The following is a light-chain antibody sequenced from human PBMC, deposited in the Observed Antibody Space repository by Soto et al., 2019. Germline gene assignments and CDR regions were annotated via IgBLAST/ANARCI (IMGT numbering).Light chain of an antibody. CDR1: QSVGGND. CDR2: AAT. J-gene: IGKJ2*01. Sequence: EIVLTQSPGTLSLSPGERATLSCRASQSVGGNDLAWYQQKPGQAPRLLVYAATTRATGIPDRFSGSGSGTDFSLTISRLEPEDFAVYYCQQYGSSLRTFGQGTKLEIK. V-gene: IGKV3-20*01. CDR3: QQYGSSLRT.